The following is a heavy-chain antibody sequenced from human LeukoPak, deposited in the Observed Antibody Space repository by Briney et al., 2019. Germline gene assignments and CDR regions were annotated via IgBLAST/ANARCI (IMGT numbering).Heavy chain of an antibody. Sequence: PSETLSLTCTVSGGSISSYYWSWIRQTPGKGLEQIGYIYNSGSTNYNPSLEGRVTMSIDTSKNQFSLKLSSVTAADTAVYYCTRGGYYEPIDSWGQGTLVTVSS. CDR2: IYNSGST. CDR3: TRGGYYEPIDS. D-gene: IGHD3-22*01. CDR1: GGSISSYY. V-gene: IGHV4-59*01. J-gene: IGHJ4*02.